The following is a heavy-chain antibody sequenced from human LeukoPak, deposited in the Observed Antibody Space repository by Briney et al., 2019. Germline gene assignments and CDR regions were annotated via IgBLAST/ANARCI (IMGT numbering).Heavy chain of an antibody. Sequence: GGSLRLSCEASGSTFSDYGMKWVRQAPGKGLEWVSYISSSGSTIYYADSVKGRFTISRDNAKNSLYLQMNSLRAEDTAVYYCARRRDIVVVPAAYNWFDPWGQGTLVTVSS. D-gene: IGHD2-2*01. J-gene: IGHJ5*02. CDR3: ARRRDIVVVPAAYNWFDP. V-gene: IGHV3-48*04. CDR2: ISSSGSTI. CDR1: GSTFSDYG.